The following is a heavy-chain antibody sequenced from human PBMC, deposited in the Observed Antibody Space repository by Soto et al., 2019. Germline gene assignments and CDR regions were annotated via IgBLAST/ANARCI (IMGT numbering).Heavy chain of an antibody. CDR3: AKGPRFGIAVGGVFDY. J-gene: IGHJ4*02. V-gene: IGHV3-23*01. CDR1: GFTFSTYA. D-gene: IGHD6-19*01. CDR2: ISGSGGST. Sequence: EVQLLESGGGLVQPGGSLRLSCAASGFTFSTYAMSWVRQAPGKGLEWVSAISGSGGSTYYADSVKGRFTISRDNSKNTVHLQMDSQRAEDTAVYYCAKGPRFGIAVGGVFDYWGQGTLVTGSS.